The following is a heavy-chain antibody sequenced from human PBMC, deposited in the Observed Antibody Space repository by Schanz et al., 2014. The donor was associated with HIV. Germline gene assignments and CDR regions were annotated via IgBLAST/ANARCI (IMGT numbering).Heavy chain of an antibody. D-gene: IGHD3-3*01. Sequence: EVQLVESGGGLVKPGGSLRLSCAASGFTFSSYSMNWVRQAPGKGLEWVSSISRSGSYIYYADSVKGRFTISRDNAKNSLYLQMSSLRAEDTAVYYCARGLGAPYYDFRSGYYKGVIYYGMDVWGQGTTVTVSS. J-gene: IGHJ6*02. CDR1: GFTFSSYS. V-gene: IGHV3-21*01. CDR3: ARGLGAPYYDFRSGYYKGVIYYGMDV. CDR2: ISRSGSYI.